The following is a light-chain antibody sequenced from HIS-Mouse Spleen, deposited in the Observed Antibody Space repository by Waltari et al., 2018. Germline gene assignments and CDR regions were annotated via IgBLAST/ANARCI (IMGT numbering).Light chain of an antibody. CDR3: QQYYSTPYT. CDR2: WAS. Sequence: DIVMTQSPASLPVSLGESATITCTPRQSVLYSSNNKNYLPWYQQKPGQPPKLLIYWASTRESGVPDRFSGSGSGTDFTLTISSLQAEDVAVYYCQQYYSTPYTFGQGTKLEIK. J-gene: IGKJ2*01. V-gene: IGKV4-1*01. CDR1: QSVLYSSNNKNY.